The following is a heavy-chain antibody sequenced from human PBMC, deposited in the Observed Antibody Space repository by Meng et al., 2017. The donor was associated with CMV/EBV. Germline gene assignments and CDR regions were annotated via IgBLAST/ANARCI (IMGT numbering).Heavy chain of an antibody. CDR3: ARGGVFRGVILY. J-gene: IGHJ4*02. V-gene: IGHV1-46*02. D-gene: IGHD3-10*01. CDR2: INPSGGST. CDR1: GYSFHSYY. Sequence: KASGYSFHSYYMHWVRQAPGQGLEWMGIINPSGGSTSYAQKFQGRVTMTRDTSTSTVYMELSSLRSEDTAVYYCARGGVFRGVILYWGQGTLVTVSS.